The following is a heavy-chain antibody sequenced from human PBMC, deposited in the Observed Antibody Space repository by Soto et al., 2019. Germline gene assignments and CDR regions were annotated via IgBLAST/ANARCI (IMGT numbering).Heavy chain of an antibody. J-gene: IGHJ4*02. V-gene: IGHV4-34*01. D-gene: IGHD3-10*01. CDR1: GGSFSGYY. CDR3: ARGPRAQHYYGSGSSFFDY. CDR2: INHSGST. Sequence: QVQLQQWGAGLLKPSETLSLTCAVYGGSFSGYYWSWIHQPPGKGLEWDGEINHSGSTNYNPSLKSRVTISVDTSKNQFYLKLSSVTAADTAVYYCARGPRAQHYYGSGSSFFDYWGQGTLVTVSS.